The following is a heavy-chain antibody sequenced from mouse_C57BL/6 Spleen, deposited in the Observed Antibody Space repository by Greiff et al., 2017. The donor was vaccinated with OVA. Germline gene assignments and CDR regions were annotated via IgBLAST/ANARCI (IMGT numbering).Heavy chain of an antibody. D-gene: IGHD1-1*01. J-gene: IGHJ4*01. CDR2: ISSGSSTI. V-gene: IGHV5-17*01. CDR1: GFPFRDSG. Sequence: LVESGGGLVKPGGSLKLSCAASGFPFRDSGMHWVRQAPEKGLEWVAYISSGSSTIYYADTVKGRFTISRDNAKNTLFLHMTSLRSEDTAMYYCVRYYYGSSEAKDYWGKGTSVTVSS. CDR3: VRYYYGSSEAKDY.